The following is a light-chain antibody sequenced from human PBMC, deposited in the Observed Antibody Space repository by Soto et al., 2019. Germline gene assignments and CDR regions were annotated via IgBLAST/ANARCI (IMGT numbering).Light chain of an antibody. CDR1: SNDIGGYNY. CDR2: EVT. Sequence: QSVLTQPPSASGSPGLSVTISCTGTSNDIGGYNYVSWYQHHPGKAPKLMIYEVTKRPSGVPDRFSGSKSANTASLTVSGLQAEDEAVYYCSSHGGINNVVFGGGTKLTVL. J-gene: IGLJ3*02. V-gene: IGLV2-8*01. CDR3: SSHGGINNVV.